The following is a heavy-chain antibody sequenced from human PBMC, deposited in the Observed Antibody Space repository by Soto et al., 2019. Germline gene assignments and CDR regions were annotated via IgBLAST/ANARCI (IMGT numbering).Heavy chain of an antibody. CDR1: GFSFSYYS. Sequence: PGGSLRLSCSGSGFSFSYYSFNWVRQAPGKGLERISYISTGRTTKFYADSVKGRFTISRDNARKSVYLEISSLRHEDTAVYYCARHGYGDAFDFWGRGTLVTVSS. CDR2: ISTGRTTK. D-gene: IGHD4-17*01. V-gene: IGHV3-48*02. J-gene: IGHJ4*02. CDR3: ARHGYGDAFDF.